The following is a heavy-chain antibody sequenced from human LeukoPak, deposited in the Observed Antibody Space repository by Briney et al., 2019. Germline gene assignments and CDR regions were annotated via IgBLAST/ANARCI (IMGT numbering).Heavy chain of an antibody. Sequence: GGSLRLSCAASGFIFSSYGMHWVRQAPGKGLEWVAVISYDGTNKYYTDSVKGRFTISRDNSKNTLYLQMNSLRAEDTAVYYCAKGLSDKFYYYYGMDVWGQGTTVTVSS. CDR2: ISYDGTNK. J-gene: IGHJ6*02. V-gene: IGHV3-30*18. D-gene: IGHD2/OR15-2a*01. CDR1: GFIFSSYG. CDR3: AKGLSDKFYYYYGMDV.